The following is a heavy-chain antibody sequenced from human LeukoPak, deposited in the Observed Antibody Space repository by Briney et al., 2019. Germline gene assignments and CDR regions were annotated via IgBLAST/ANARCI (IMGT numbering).Heavy chain of an antibody. CDR1: GYTFTSYD. Sequence: ASVKVSCKASGYTFTSYDINWVRQATGQGLEWMGWMNPNSGNTGYAQKFQGRVTMTRDTSISTAYMELSRLRSDDTAVYYCARGGTGTTWALRYWGQGTLVTVSS. V-gene: IGHV1-8*01. CDR2: MNPNSGNT. CDR3: ARGGTGTTWALRY. J-gene: IGHJ4*02. D-gene: IGHD1-1*01.